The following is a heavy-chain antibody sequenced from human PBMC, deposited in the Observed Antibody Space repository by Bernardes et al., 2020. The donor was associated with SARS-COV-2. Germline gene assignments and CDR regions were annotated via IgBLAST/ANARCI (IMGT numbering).Heavy chain of an antibody. J-gene: IGHJ3*02. Sequence: GGSLRLSCAASGFTFSSYSMNWVRQAPGKGLEWVSSISTGSSYKYYADSVKGRFTISRDNAKNSLYLEMNSLKAEDTAVYYCAREQMWGYYDSSGYYPAALDIWGQGTMVTVSS. V-gene: IGHV3-21*01. CDR2: ISTGSSYK. CDR1: GFTFSSYS. CDR3: AREQMWGYYDSSGYYPAALDI. D-gene: IGHD3-22*01.